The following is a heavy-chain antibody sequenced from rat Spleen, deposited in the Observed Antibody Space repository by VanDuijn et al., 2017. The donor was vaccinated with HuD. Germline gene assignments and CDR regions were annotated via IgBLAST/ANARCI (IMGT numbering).Heavy chain of an antibody. CDR3: ARHRGMMVVITPFDY. V-gene: IGHV5-29*01. Sequence: EVQLVESGGGLVQPGRSLKLSCVASGFTFSNYGMAWVCQAPTKGLEWVATISYDGSSTYYRDSVKGRFTISRDNAKSTLYLQMNSLRSEDTATYYCARHRGMMVVITPFDYWGQGVMVTVSS. CDR2: ISYDGSST. D-gene: IGHD1-12*02. J-gene: IGHJ2*01. CDR1: GFTFSNYG.